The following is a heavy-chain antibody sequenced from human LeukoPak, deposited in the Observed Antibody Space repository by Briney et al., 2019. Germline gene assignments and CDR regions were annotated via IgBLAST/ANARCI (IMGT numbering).Heavy chain of an antibody. J-gene: IGHJ4*02. CDR1: GFTFRNYW. D-gene: IGHD1-1*01. CDR2: INEGGNEK. Sequence: GGSLRLSCGVSGFTFRNYWMTWVRQVPGKGLEWVVNINEGGNEKNYVDSVKGRFTVSRDNAQNSLYLQMNSLRVEDTAVYYCARHPDSNWDYWGQGTLVTVSS. V-gene: IGHV3-7*03. CDR3: ARHPDSNWDY.